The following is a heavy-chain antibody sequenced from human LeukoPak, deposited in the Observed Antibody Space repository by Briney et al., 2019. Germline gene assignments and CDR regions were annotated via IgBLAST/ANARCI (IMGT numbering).Heavy chain of an antibody. CDR3: ARGRYLDWLPYFFDY. J-gene: IGHJ4*02. CDR1: GSTFTIYW. V-gene: IGHV3-7*01. CDR2: IDQDGREK. D-gene: IGHD3-9*01. Sequence: GGSLRLSCAASGSTFTIYWMSWVRQAPGKGLEWVANIDQDGREKSFVDSVRGRFSISRDNAKNTLYLQMNSLRVEDTAVYYCARGRYLDWLPYFFDYWGQGTLVAVSS.